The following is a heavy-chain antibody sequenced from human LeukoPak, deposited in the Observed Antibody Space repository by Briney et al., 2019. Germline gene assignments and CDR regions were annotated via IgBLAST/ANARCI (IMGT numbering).Heavy chain of an antibody. CDR1: GFTFSSYW. D-gene: IGHD6-19*01. J-gene: IGHJ4*02. V-gene: IGHV3-74*01. Sequence: GGSLRLSCAASGFTFSSYWMNWVRQAPGKGLVWVSRIASDGSSTTYADSVKGRFSISRDNAKNTLYLQMNSLRAEDTAVYYCARDQSSGWYNNFDYWGQGTLVTVSS. CDR2: IASDGSST. CDR3: ARDQSSGWYNNFDY.